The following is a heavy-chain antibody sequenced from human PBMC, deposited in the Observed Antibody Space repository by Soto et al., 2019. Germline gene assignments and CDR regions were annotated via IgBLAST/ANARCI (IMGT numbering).Heavy chain of an antibody. D-gene: IGHD4-17*01. CDR2: IIPIFGTA. J-gene: IGHJ6*02. CDR1: GGTFSSYA. Sequence: GASLKVSCKASGGTFSSYAISWVRQAPGQGLEWMGGIIPIFGTANYAQKFQGRVTITADESTSTAYMELSSLRSEDTAVYYCASSLRLPPWYYGMDVWGQGTTVTVSS. V-gene: IGHV1-69*13. CDR3: ASSLRLPPWYYGMDV.